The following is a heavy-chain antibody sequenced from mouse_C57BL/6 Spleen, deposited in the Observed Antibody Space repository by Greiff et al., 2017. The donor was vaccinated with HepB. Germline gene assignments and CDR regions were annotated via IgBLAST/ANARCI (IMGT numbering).Heavy chain of an antibody. Sequence: VQLQQSGAELVKPGASVKISCKASGYAFSSYWMNWVKQRPGKGLEWIGQIYPGDGDTNYNGKFKGKATLTADKSSSTAYMQLSSLTSEDSAVYFCARPCDYYGSSLAWFAYWGQGTLVTVSA. V-gene: IGHV1-80*01. CDR1: GYAFSSYW. J-gene: IGHJ3*01. CDR2: IYPGDGDT. CDR3: ARPCDYYGSSLAWFAY. D-gene: IGHD1-1*01.